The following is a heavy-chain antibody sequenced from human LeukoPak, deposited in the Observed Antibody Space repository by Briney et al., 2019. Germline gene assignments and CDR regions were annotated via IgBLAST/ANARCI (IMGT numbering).Heavy chain of an antibody. CDR3: AHSFSAHPRELLEGMDV. D-gene: IGHD3-10*01. Sequence: SGPTLVKPTQTLTLTCTFSGFSLSTSGVGVGWIRQPPGKALEWLALIYWDDDKRYSPSLKSRLTITKDTSKNQVVLTMTNMDPVDTATYYCAHSFSAHPRELLEGMDVWGQGTTVTVSS. V-gene: IGHV2-5*02. CDR1: GFSLSTSGVG. J-gene: IGHJ6*02. CDR2: IYWDDDK.